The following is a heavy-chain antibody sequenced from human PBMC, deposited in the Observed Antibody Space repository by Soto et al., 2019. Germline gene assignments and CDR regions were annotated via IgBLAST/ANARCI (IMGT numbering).Heavy chain of an antibody. J-gene: IGHJ4*02. CDR2: IYYSGST. V-gene: IGHV4-31*03. CDR1: GGSISSGGYY. D-gene: IGHD3-10*01. CDR3: ATSRMSLVRGVSSFDY. Sequence: QVQLQESGPGLVKPSQTLSLTCTVSGGSISSGGYYWSWIRQHPGKGLEWIGYIYYSGSTYYNPSLKRRFTISVDTSKTQFSLKLSSVTAADTAVYYCATSRMSLVRGVSSFDYWGQGTLVTVSS.